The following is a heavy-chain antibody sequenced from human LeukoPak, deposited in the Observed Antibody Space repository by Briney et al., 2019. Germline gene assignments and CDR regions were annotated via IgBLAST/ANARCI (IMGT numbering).Heavy chain of an antibody. CDR3: GPDAFDI. CDR1: GFTFSDYY. Sequence: KPGGSLRLSCAASGFTFSDYYMSWIRQPPGKGLEWIGNIYYSGSTYYNPSLKSRVTISVDTSKNQFSLKLSSVIAADTAVYYCGPDAFDIWGQGTMVTVS. J-gene: IGHJ3*02. CDR2: IYYSGST. V-gene: IGHV4-59*04.